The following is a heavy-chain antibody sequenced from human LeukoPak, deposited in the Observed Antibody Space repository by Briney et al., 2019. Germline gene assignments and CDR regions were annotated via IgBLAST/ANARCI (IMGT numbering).Heavy chain of an antibody. V-gene: IGHV3-33*08. CDR1: GFTFTSYG. CDR3: ARVSFYDSSGYYPPDY. J-gene: IGHJ4*02. CDR2: IWYDGSNK. D-gene: IGHD3-22*01. Sequence: PGGALRPSCAASGFTFTSYGMHWVRQAPGKGLEWVAVIWYDGSNKYYADSVKGRFTISRDNSKNTLYLQMNSLGAEDTAVYYCARVSFYDSSGYYPPDYWGQGTLVTVSS.